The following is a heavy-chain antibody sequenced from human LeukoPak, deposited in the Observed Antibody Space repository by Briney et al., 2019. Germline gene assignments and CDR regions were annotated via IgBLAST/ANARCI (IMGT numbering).Heavy chain of an antibody. D-gene: IGHD3/OR15-3a*01. CDR1: GFVFSTYW. CDR3: ASGRHDFLH. J-gene: IGHJ4*02. Sequence: GRSLRLSCAASGFVFSTYWMTWVRQAPGKGLEWVANINLDGTEEHYVDASLKGRFTISRDNAKNSLYLQMTSLRVEVTAVYYCASGRHDFLHWGQGTLVTVSS. V-gene: IGHV3-7*01. CDR2: INLDGTEE.